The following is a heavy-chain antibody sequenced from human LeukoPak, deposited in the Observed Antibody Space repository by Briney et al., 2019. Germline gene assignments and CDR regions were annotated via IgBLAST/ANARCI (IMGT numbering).Heavy chain of an antibody. J-gene: IGHJ4*02. D-gene: IGHD3-10*01. CDR2: ISYDGSKK. Sequence: GGSLRLSCAASGFTFRSYGMHWVRQAPGKGLEWVAVISYDGSKKYYADSVKGRFTISRDNSKNTLYLQMNSLRAEDTALYYCAKDHGGFGELFDYWGQGTLVTVSS. V-gene: IGHV3-30*18. CDR1: GFTFRSYG. CDR3: AKDHGGFGELFDY.